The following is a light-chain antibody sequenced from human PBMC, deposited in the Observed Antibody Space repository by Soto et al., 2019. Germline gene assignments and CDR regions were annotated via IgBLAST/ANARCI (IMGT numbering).Light chain of an antibody. CDR1: QDISRF. V-gene: IGKV1-17*03. CDR2: GTS. CDR3: LQHNSYPYT. Sequence: DVQMTQSPSAMSASVGDRVTITCRATQDISRFVAWFQQKPGKAPERLIYGTSTLQPGVPSRFSGSGSGTEFTLAISGLQPEDVATYYCLQHNSYPYTFGQGTKLEIK. J-gene: IGKJ2*01.